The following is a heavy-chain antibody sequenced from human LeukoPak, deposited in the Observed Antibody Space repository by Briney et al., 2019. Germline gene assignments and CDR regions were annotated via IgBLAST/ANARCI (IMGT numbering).Heavy chain of an antibody. CDR1: GGTFNSYA. CDR3: ARGGTAVTYNWFDP. D-gene: IGHD4-17*01. Sequence: GASVKVSCKASGGTFNSYAISWVRQAPGQGLEWMGGIIPIFESANYAQKFQGRVTITADESTSTDYMELSSLRSEDTAVYYCARGGTAVTYNWFDPWGQGTLVTVSS. J-gene: IGHJ5*02. CDR2: IIPIFESA. V-gene: IGHV1-69*01.